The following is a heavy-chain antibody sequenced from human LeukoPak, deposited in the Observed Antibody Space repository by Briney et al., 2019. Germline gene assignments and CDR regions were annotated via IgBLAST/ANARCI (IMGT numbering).Heavy chain of an antibody. CDR2: VDWDDDK. V-gene: IGHV2-70*17. CDR1: GFSLSTSGMC. CDR3: ARIVYYYDSGSYYKAPDY. D-gene: IGHD3-10*01. Sequence: SGPALVKPTQTLTLTCIFSGFSLSTSGMCVSWIRQPPGKALEWLARVDWDDDKFYTTSLKTRLTISKDTSKNQVVLTMTNMDPADTATYYCARIVYYYDSGSYYKAPDYWGQGILVTVSS. J-gene: IGHJ4*02.